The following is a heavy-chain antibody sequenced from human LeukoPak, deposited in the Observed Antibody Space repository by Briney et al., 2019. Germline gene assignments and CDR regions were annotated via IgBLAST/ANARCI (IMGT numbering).Heavy chain of an antibody. J-gene: IGHJ4*02. CDR3: AEDAWGYYFDY. V-gene: IGHV3-7*01. D-gene: IGHD3-16*01. CDR1: GFTFSNYW. Sequence: QSGGSLRLSCAASGFTFSNYWMSWVRQAPGKGLEWVANIKQDGTEKYYVDSVKGRFTISRDNSKNTLYLQMNSLRAEDTAVYYCAEDAWGYYFDYWGQGTLVTVSS. CDR2: IKQDGTEK.